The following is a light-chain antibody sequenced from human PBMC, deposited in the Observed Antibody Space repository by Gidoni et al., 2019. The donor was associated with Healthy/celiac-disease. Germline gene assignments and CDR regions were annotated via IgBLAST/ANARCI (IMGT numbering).Light chain of an antibody. J-gene: IGKJ3*01. V-gene: IGKV1-39*01. CDR1: QSIRSY. CDR3: QQSYSTPFT. CDR2: AAS. Sequence: IQMTQSPSSLSASVGDRVTITSRASQSIRSYLNWYQQKPGKAPKLLIYAASSLQSGVPSRFSGSGSGTDFTLTISSLQPEDFATYYCQQSYSTPFTFGPGTKVDIK.